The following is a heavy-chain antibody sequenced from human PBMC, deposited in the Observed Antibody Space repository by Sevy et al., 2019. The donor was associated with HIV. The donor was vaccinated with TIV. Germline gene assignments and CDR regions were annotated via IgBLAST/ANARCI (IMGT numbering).Heavy chain of an antibody. CDR3: AKDRVWELGDVFDI. D-gene: IGHD6-13*01. J-gene: IGHJ3*02. CDR1: GFTFSSYA. V-gene: IGHV3-23*01. CDR2: LSGSGGST. Sequence: GGSLRLSCAASGFTFSSYAMNWVRQAPGKGLEWVSGLSGSGGSTNYADSVKGRFTISRDNSKNTLYLQMSSLRAEDTAVYYCAKDRVWELGDVFDIWGQGTMVTVSS.